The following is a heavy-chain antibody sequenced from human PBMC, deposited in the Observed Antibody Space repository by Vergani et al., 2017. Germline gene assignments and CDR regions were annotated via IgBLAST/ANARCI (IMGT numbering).Heavy chain of an antibody. Sequence: EVQLLESGGGLVQPGGSLRLSCAASGFTFSSYAMSWVRQAPGKGLEWVSAISGSGGSTYYADSVKGRFTISRNNSKNTLYLHMNSLRAEDTAVYYCAKDKRSRLLWFGELRTTFDYWGQGTLVTVSS. CDR2: ISGSGGST. V-gene: IGHV3-23*01. J-gene: IGHJ4*02. CDR1: GFTFSSYA. D-gene: IGHD3-10*01. CDR3: AKDKRSRLLWFGELRTTFDY.